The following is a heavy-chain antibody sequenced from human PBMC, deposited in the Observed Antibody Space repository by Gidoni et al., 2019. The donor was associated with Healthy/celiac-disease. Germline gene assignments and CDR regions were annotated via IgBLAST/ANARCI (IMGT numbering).Heavy chain of an antibody. CDR1: GITVGGHY. Sequence: EVQLVESGGGLVQPGGSLRLSCAASGITVGGHYMSWVRQVPGKGLEWVSLSYRGGITSYADSVKGRFTISADNSKNSLYLQMNSLRAEDTAVYYCATQNYDAWRGVGYMDVWGKGTAVTVSS. CDR3: ATQNYDAWRGVGYMDV. V-gene: IGHV3-66*02. D-gene: IGHD3-3*01. CDR2: SYRGGIT. J-gene: IGHJ6*03.